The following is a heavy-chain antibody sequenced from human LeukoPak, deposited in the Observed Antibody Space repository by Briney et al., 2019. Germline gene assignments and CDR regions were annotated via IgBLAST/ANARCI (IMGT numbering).Heavy chain of an antibody. J-gene: IGHJ6*03. Sequence: GGSLRLSCAASGFTFISYWMSWVRQAPGKGLEWVANIKQDGSEKYYVDSVKGRFAISRDNAKNSLYLQMNSLRAEDTAVYYCAREQAAAGTVYYYYYMDVWGKGTTVTISS. CDR3: AREQAAAGTVYYYYYMDV. CDR2: IKQDGSEK. D-gene: IGHD6-13*01. V-gene: IGHV3-7*01. CDR1: GFTFISYW.